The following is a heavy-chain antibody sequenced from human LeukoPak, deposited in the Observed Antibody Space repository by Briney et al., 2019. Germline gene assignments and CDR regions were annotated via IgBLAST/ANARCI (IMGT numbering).Heavy chain of an antibody. CDR3: ARRTKGGNYYYYYMDV. D-gene: IGHD1-1*01. V-gene: IGHV4-59*08. CDR2: IYNSGIT. Sequence: PSETLSLTCTVSGGSFSNYYWSWIRQPPGKRLEWIGYIYNSGITDYNPSLKSRLTISVDTSKNQFSLRLSSVTAADTAVYYCARRTKGGNYYYYYMDVWGKGTTVTVSS. J-gene: IGHJ6*03. CDR1: GGSFSNYY.